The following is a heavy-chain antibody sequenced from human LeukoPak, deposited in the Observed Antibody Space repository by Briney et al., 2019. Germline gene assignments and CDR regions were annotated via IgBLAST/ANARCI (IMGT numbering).Heavy chain of an antibody. V-gene: IGHV3-7*03. CDR2: INQDGSGK. J-gene: IGHJ4*02. CDR3: ARGYRYVVY. Sequence: GGSLRLSCAAPGFTFSTYWMSWVRQAPGKGLEWVANINQDGSGKDYVDSLKGRFTISRDNTKNSLYLQMNSLRAEDTAVYYCARGYRYVVYWGQGTLVTVSS. D-gene: IGHD6-13*01. CDR1: GFTFSTYW.